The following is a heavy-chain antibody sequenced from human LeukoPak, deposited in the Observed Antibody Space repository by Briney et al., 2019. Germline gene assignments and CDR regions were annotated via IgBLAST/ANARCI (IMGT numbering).Heavy chain of an antibody. D-gene: IGHD2-21*02. CDR2: ISSSSSYT. V-gene: IGHV3-11*03. J-gene: IGHJ5*02. CDR3: ARPSRPGLLFEWFDP. Sequence: GGSLRLSCAASGXTFSDYYMSWIRQAPGKGLEWVSYISSSSSYTNYADSVKGRFTISRDNAKNSLYLQMNSLRAEDTAVYYCARPSRPGLLFEWFDPWGQGTLVTVSS. CDR1: GXTFSDYY.